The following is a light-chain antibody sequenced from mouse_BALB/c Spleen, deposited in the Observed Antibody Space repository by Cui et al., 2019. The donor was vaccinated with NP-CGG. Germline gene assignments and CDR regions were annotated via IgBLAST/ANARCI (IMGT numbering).Light chain of an antibody. CDR2: GTN. Sequence: QAVVTQESALTTSPGETVTLTCRSSTGAVTTSNYANWVQEKPDHLFTGLIGGTNNRAPGVPARCSGSLIGDKAALTITGGQTEDEAIYFCSLWYSNHWVFGGGTKLTVL. V-gene: IGLV1*01. CDR3: SLWYSNHWV. J-gene: IGLJ1*01. CDR1: TGAVTTSNY.